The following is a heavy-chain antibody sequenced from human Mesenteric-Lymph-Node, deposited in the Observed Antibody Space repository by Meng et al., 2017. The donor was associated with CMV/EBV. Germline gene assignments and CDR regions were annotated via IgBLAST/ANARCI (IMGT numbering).Heavy chain of an antibody. D-gene: IGHD2-2*01. V-gene: IGHV1-46*01. CDR3: ARGGYCSSTSCSTQGHAEYFQH. Sequence: ASAKVSCKADGYSFTNYHMHWVRQAPGKGLEWMGIINPIGGSTTYAQNFQGRLTLTRDTSTRTVSMELSSLGSEDTAVYYCARGGYCSSTSCSTQGHAEYFQHWGQGTLVTVSS. J-gene: IGHJ1*01. CDR1: GYSFTNYH. CDR2: INPIGGST.